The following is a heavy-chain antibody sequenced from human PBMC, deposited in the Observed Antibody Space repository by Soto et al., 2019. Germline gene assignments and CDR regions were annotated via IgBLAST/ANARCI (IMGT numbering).Heavy chain of an antibody. Sequence: QVQLVQSGAEVKKPGPSVKVSCKASGGTFSSYAISWVRQAPGQGLEWMGGISPIFRTADYAQKFQGRVTITADESTSTAYMELSSLRSEDTAVYYCASVETQRYYYGMDVWGQGTTVTVSS. J-gene: IGHJ6*02. CDR3: ASVETQRYYYGMDV. CDR2: ISPIFRTA. D-gene: IGHD2-15*01. V-gene: IGHV1-69*12. CDR1: GGTFSSYA.